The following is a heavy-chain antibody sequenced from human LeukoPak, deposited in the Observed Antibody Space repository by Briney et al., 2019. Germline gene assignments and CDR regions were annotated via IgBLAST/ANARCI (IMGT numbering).Heavy chain of an antibody. V-gene: IGHV3-53*04. CDR3: ATPMYSSGWSNYYYGMDV. Sequence: GGSLRLSCAASGFTVSSNYMSWVRQAPGKGLEWGSVIYSGGSTYYADSVKGRFTISRHNSTNTMYLQMNSLRSEDTAVYYCATPMYSSGWSNYYYGMDVWGQGTTVTVSS. CDR1: GFTVSSNY. D-gene: IGHD6-19*01. CDR2: IYSGGST. J-gene: IGHJ6*02.